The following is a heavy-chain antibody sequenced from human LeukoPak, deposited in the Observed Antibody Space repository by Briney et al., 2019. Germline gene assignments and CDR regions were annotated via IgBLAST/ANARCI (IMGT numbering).Heavy chain of an antibody. D-gene: IGHD5-18*01. CDR1: GFTFSSYG. Sequence: PGGSLRLSCAASGFTFSSYGMHWVRQAPGKGLEWVAVISYDGSNKYYADSVKGRFTISRDNSKNTLYLQMNSLRAEDTAVYYCARDRGTYSYGLIPPLYFDYWGQGTLVTVSS. V-gene: IGHV3-30*03. CDR2: ISYDGSNK. J-gene: IGHJ4*02. CDR3: ARDRGTYSYGLIPPLYFDY.